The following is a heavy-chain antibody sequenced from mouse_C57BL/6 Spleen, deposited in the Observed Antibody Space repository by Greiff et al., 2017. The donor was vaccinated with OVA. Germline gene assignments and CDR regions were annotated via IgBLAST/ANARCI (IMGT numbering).Heavy chain of an antibody. CDR3: ARGTLGDYFDY. V-gene: IGHV1-55*01. J-gene: IGHJ2*01. CDR1: GYTFTSYW. D-gene: IGHD3-3*01. Sequence: QVHVKQPGAELVKPGASVKMSCKASGYTFTSYWITWVKQRPGQGLEWIGDIYPGSGSTNYNEKFKSKATLTVDTSSSTAYMQLSSLTSEDSAVYYCARGTLGDYFDYWGQGTTLTVSS. CDR2: IYPGSGST.